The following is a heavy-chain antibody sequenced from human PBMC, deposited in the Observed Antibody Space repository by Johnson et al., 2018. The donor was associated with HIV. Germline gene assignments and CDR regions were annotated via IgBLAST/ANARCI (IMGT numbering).Heavy chain of an antibody. CDR1: GFTFSDYY. D-gene: IGHD2-15*01. J-gene: IGHJ3*02. V-gene: IGHV3-11*04. CDR2: ISSSGSTI. Sequence: HVQLVESGGGLVKPGGSLRLSCAASGFTFSDYYMSWIRQAPGKGLEWVSYISSSGSTIYYADSVKGRFTISRDNSKNTLYLQMNSLRAEDTAVYYCARSQVAATSEGAFDIWGQGTMVTVSS. CDR3: ARSQVAATSEGAFDI.